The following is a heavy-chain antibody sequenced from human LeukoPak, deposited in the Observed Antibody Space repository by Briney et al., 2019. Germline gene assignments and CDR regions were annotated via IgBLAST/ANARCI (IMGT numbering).Heavy chain of an antibody. D-gene: IGHD3-22*01. CDR3: TRDNYDSSGYYFD. CDR1: GFTFSSYE. V-gene: IGHV3-48*03. CDR2: ISSSGSTT. J-gene: IGHJ4*02. Sequence: GESLRLSCAASGFTFSSYEMNWVRQAPGKGLEWVSYISSSGSTTHYADSVKGRFTISRDNAKNSLYLQMNSLRAEDTAVYYCTRDNYDSSGYYFDWGQGTLVTVSS.